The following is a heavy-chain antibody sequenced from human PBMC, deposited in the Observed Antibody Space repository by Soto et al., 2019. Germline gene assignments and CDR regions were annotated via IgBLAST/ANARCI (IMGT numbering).Heavy chain of an antibody. D-gene: IGHD3-22*01. V-gene: IGHV1-18*01. J-gene: IGHJ3*02. CDR3: ARITMIVVVSQNWRAFDI. CDR1: GYTFTSYG. CDR2: ISAYNGNT. Sequence: ASVEVSCRASGYTFTSYGISWVRQAPGQGLEWMGWISAYNGNTNYAQKLQGRVTMTTDTSTSTAYMELRSLRSDDTAVYYCARITMIVVVSQNWRAFDIWGQGTMVTVSS.